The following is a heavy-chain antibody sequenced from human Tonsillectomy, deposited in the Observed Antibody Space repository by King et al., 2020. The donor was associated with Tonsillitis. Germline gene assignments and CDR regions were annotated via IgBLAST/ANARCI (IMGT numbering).Heavy chain of an antibody. Sequence: VQLQESGPGLVKPSATLSLTCTVPGGSISSYYWSWIRQPPGKGLEWIGYIYYSGSTNYNPSLKSPVTISVDTSKNQFSLKLSSVTAADTAVYYCARHAGWYDYWGQGTLVTVSS. CDR2: IYYSGST. CDR1: GGSISSYY. V-gene: IGHV4-59*08. D-gene: IGHD6-19*01. CDR3: ARHAGWYDY. J-gene: IGHJ4*02.